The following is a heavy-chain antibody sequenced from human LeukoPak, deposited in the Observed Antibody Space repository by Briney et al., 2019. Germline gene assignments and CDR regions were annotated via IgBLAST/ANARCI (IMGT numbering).Heavy chain of an antibody. Sequence: PGGSLRLSCAASGFTFDDYAMHWVRQAPGKGLEWVSGITWNRDNIGYGDSVKGRFTISRDNAKNALYLQMNSLRGEDTAVYYCVARGGWARFDYWGQGTLVTVSS. CDR2: ITWNRDNI. CDR3: VARGGWARFDY. D-gene: IGHD6-19*01. CDR1: GFTFDDYA. J-gene: IGHJ4*02. V-gene: IGHV3-9*01.